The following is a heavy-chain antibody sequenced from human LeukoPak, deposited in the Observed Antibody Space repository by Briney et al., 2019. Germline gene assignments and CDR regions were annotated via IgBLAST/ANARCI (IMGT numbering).Heavy chain of an antibody. CDR3: ARGQGFYYYYYMDV. CDR1: GYTFTSYD. V-gene: IGHV1-8*01. CDR2: MNPNSGNT. Sequence: ASVKVSCKASGYTFTSYDINWVRQATGKGLEWMGWMNPNSGNTGYAQKFQGRVTMTRNTSISTAYMELSSLRSEDTAVYYCARGQGFYYYYYMDVWGKGTTVTISS. J-gene: IGHJ6*03.